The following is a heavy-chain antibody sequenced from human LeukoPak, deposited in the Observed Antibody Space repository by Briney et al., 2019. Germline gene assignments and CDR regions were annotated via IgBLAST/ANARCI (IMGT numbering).Heavy chain of an antibody. CDR2: FQSEGSKQ. CDR3: ARDVDTSGHSSRLDP. J-gene: IGHJ5*02. D-gene: IGHD3-3*01. Sequence: PGGSLRLSCATPGFPLRDLGIHWFPKTPAKGLGGAAAFQSEGSKQYYGDSVKGRFTISRDSSKNTVYLQMNSLRDEDTAVYYCARDVDTSGHSSRLDPWGQGTLVTVSS. CDR1: GFPLRDLG. V-gene: IGHV3-33*01.